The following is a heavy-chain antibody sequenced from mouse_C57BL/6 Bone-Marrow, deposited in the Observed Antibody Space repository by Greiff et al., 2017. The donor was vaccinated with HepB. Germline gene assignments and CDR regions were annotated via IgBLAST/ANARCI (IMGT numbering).Heavy chain of an antibody. Sequence: QVQLQQSGAELMKPGASVKLSCKATGYTFTGYWIEWVKQRPGHGLEWIGEILPGSGSTNYNQKFKDKATLTADKSSSTAYMQLSSLTYEDSAVYYCARCHYGSSSRYVDVWGTGTTVTVSS. V-gene: IGHV1-9*01. J-gene: IGHJ1*03. CDR3: ARCHYGSSSRYVDV. CDR2: ILPGSGST. CDR1: GYTFTGYW. D-gene: IGHD1-1*01.